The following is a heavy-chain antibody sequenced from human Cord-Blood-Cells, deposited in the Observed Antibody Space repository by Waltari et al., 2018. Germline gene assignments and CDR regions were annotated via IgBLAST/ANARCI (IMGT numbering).Heavy chain of an antibody. CDR3: AKGTPSRFLGWLYYFDY. CDR1: GFTFSIYA. D-gene: IGHD3-3*01. V-gene: IGHV3-23*01. CDR2: ISGSGVST. Sequence: EVQLLESGGGVAQSGGSVRLSCAASGFTFSIYAMSWVRQAPGKGLEWVSAISGSGVSTYYTDSGQCRFTISTDNSKNPLCLQLLSLRAEDTAVYSCAKGTPSRFLGWLYYFDYWGQGTLVTVSS. J-gene: IGHJ4*02.